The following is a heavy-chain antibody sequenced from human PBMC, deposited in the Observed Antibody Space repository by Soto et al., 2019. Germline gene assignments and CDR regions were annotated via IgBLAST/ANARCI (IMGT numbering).Heavy chain of an antibody. J-gene: IGHJ5*02. V-gene: IGHV3-53*01. CDR3: AKDKDGFDP. CDR2: IWTGGTT. Sequence: EVQLVDSGGGLIQPGGSLRLSCAASGFSVSNNYMSWVRQAPGKGLEWVSVIWTGGTTAYADSVKGRFTISRDTSKNTLYLQMNNLRVEDTAVYYCAKDKDGFDPWGQGTLVTVSS. CDR1: GFSVSNNY.